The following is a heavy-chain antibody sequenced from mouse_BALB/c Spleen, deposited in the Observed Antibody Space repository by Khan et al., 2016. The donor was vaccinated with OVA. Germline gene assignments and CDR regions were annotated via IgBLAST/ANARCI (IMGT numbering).Heavy chain of an antibody. CDR2: IAPGSGST. Sequence: DLVKPGASVKLSCKASGYTFTSYWINWIKQRPGQGLEWVGRIAPGSGSTSYNEMFKDKTTLTVDTSSSTAYIQLISLSSEDSAVYFSARSNYYGSGLYAMDYWGQGTSVTVSS. CDR1: GYTFTSYW. J-gene: IGHJ4*01. D-gene: IGHD1-1*01. CDR3: ARSNYYGSGLYAMDY. V-gene: IGHV1S41*01.